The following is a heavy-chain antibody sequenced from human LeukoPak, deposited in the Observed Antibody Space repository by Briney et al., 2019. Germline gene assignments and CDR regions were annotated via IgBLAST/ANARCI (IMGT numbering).Heavy chain of an antibody. J-gene: IGHJ4*02. Sequence: GGSLRLSCAASGFTFSRYWMSWVRQAPGKGLEWVANIKEDETEKYYVDSVKGRFSISRDNAKNPLFLQMNNLRAEDTAVYYCARDRYFSVWGQGTLVTVSS. V-gene: IGHV3-7*01. CDR3: ARDRYFSV. CDR1: GFTFSRYW. CDR2: IKEDETEK. D-gene: IGHD2-15*01.